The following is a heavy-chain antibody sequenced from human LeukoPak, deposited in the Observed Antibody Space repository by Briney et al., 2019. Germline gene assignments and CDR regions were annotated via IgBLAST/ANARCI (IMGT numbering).Heavy chain of an antibody. Sequence: GGSLRLSCAASAFTFSNHAMTWVRQAPGKGLEWVSTISGSGDATWYADSVRGRFTISRDNSKSTLFLQMTSLRAEDTAVYYCAKDGNKSDWYYYMDVWGKGTPVTVSS. D-gene: IGHD3/OR15-3a*01. CDR2: ISGSGDAT. CDR3: AKDGNKSDWYYYMDV. J-gene: IGHJ6*03. V-gene: IGHV3-23*01. CDR1: AFTFSNHA.